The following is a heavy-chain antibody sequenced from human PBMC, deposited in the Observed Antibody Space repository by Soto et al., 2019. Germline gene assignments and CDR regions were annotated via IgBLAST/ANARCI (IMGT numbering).Heavy chain of an antibody. V-gene: IGHV3-64D*06. CDR1: GFTFSNYA. Sequence: GGSLRLSCSASGFTFSNYAIHWVRQAPGKGLEYASGISSNGGSTYYADSVKGRFTISRDNSKNTLYLQMSSLIPEDTAVYYFVTVRGGSSYPYYGMDFWGQGTTVTVSS. J-gene: IGHJ6*02. CDR3: VTVRGGSSYPYYGMDF. D-gene: IGHD2-15*01. CDR2: ISSNGGST.